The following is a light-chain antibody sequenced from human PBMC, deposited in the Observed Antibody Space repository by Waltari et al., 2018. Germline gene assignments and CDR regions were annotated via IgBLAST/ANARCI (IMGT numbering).Light chain of an antibody. CDR3: QQYDNVPHS. V-gene: IGKV1-33*01. J-gene: IGKJ2*03. CDR2: DAS. Sequence: DIQMTQSPSSLSASIGDRITITCQASQDIRNYLNWYQQKPGKAPKLLIYDASNLETGVPLRFSGNGSGTDFTFTISSLQPEDFATYYCQQYDNVPHSFGQGTRLDIK. CDR1: QDIRNY.